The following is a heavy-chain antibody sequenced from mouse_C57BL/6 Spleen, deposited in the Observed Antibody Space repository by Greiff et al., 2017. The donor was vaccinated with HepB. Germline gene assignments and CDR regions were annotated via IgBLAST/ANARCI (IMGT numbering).Heavy chain of an antibody. CDR2: INPGSGGT. V-gene: IGHV1-54*01. Sequence: QVQLQQSGAELVRPGTSVKVSCKASGYAFTNYLIEWVKQRPGQGLEWIGVINPGSGGTNYNEKFKGKATLTADKSSSTAYMQLSSLTSEDSAVYFCARGEGLGISWFAYWGQGTLVTVSA. CDR1: GYAFTNYL. CDR3: ARGEGLGISWFAY. D-gene: IGHD4-1*01. J-gene: IGHJ3*01.